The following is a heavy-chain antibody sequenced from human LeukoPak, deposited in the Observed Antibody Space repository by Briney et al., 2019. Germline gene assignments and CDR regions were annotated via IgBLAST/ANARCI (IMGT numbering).Heavy chain of an antibody. CDR2: IYYSGST. J-gene: IGHJ3*02. D-gene: IGHD2-2*01. CDR1: GGSISSYF. V-gene: IGHV4-59*01. CDR3: ARDTTVRCSSTSCYKGGDAFDI. Sequence: SETLSLTCTVSGGSISSYFCSWIRQPPGKGLEWIGYIYYSGSTNYNPSLKSRVTISVDTSKNQFSLKLSSVTAADTAVYYCARDTTVRCSSTSCYKGGDAFDIWGQGTMVTVSS.